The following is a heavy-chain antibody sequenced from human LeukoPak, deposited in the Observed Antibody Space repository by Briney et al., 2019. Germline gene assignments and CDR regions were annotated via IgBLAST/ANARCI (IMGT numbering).Heavy chain of an antibody. Sequence: PGGSLRLSCAASGFSFNNYGMNWVRQAPGKGLEWVSIIIASSGATVYADSVKGRFTISRDISKNTLYLQMNNLRVEDTAVYYCVKGAYVYIEVAYFDFWGQGILVTVSS. D-gene: IGHD5-12*01. CDR3: VKGAYVYIEVAYFDF. V-gene: IGHV3-23*01. CDR2: IIASSGAT. CDR1: GFSFNNYG. J-gene: IGHJ4*01.